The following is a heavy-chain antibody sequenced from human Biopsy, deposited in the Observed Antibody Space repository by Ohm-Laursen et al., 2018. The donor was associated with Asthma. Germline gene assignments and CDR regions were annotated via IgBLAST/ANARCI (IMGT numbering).Heavy chain of an antibody. J-gene: IGHJ6*02. CDR1: GFYFRDYF. CDR2: ISASGSTK. D-gene: IGHD6-13*01. Sequence: SLRLSCTASGFYFRDYFMTWMRQAPGKGLEWVASISASGSTKYPSESVQGRSTISRDNAQNSLILEMDSLRADDTGICYCARVLESSSRGPFYFFALDVWGQGTPVAVS. CDR3: ARVLESSSRGPFYFFALDV. V-gene: IGHV3-11*01.